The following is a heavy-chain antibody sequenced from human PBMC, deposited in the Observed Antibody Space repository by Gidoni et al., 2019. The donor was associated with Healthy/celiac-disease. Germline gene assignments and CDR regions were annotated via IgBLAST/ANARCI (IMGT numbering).Heavy chain of an antibody. CDR1: GFTFSSYA. CDR2: ISGSGGST. CDR3: AKDGGVVYYYGSGSPEGYFDY. V-gene: IGHV3-23*01. D-gene: IGHD3-10*01. J-gene: IGHJ4*02. Sequence: EVQLLESGGGLVQPGGSLRLSCAASGFTFSSYAMSWVRQAPGKGLEWVSAISGSGGSTYYADSVKGRFTISRDNSKNTLYLQMNSLRAEDTAVYYCAKDGGVVYYYGSGSPEGYFDYWGQGTLVTVSS.